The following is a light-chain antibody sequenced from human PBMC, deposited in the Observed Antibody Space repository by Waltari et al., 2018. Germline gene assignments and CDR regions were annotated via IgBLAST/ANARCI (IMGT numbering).Light chain of an antibody. CDR2: WAS. CDR3: QQYYSTPWT. J-gene: IGKJ1*01. Sequence: DIVMTQSPDSLAVSLGERATFNCKSSQTVLYSSNNKNYLTWYQPKPGQPPKLLIYWASTRQSGVPDRFSGSGSGTDFTLTISILQTEDVAVYYCQQYYSTPWTFGQGTKVEIK. V-gene: IGKV4-1*01. CDR1: QTVLYSSNNKNY.